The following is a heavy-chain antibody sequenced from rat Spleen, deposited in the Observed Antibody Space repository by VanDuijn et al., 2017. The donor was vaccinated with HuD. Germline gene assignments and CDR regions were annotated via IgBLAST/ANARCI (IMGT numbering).Heavy chain of an antibody. Sequence: EVQLVETWGVLVLPGRSLPVSCVVSVFPLLTLWLYWIRQAPGKGLEWVSSINTDGGTTYYPDSLKGRFTISRDNAENTVYLQMSGLRSEDTATYYCVKGSDWFAYWGQGTLVTVSS. J-gene: IGHJ3*01. CDR2: INTDGGTT. CDR3: VKGSDWFAY. CDR1: VFPLLTLW. V-gene: IGHV5-58*01.